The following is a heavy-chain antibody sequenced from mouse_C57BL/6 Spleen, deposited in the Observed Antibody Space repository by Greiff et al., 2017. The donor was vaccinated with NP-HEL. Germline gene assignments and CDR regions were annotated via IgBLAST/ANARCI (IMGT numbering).Heavy chain of an antibody. CDR2: IRNKANGYTT. J-gene: IGHJ1*03. D-gene: IGHD2-5*01. V-gene: IGHV7-3*01. Sequence: EVQLVESGGGLVQPGGSLSLSCAASGFTFTDYYMSWVRQPPGKALEWLGFIRNKANGYTTEYSASVKGRFTISRDNSQSILYLQMNALRAEDSATYYCARLYSNYGYWYFDVWGTGTTVTVSS. CDR1: GFTFTDYY. CDR3: ARLYSNYGYWYFDV.